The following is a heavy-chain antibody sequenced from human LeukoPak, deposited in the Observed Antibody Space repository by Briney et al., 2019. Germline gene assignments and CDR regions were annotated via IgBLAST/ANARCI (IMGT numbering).Heavy chain of an antibody. CDR1: GGSISSYY. D-gene: IGHD4-11*01. V-gene: IGHV4-59*01. J-gene: IGHJ6*03. CDR2: IYYSGST. Sequence: SETLSLTCTVSGGSISSYYWSWIRQPPGKGLEWIGYIYYSGSTNYNPSLKSRVTISVDTSKNQFSLKLSSVTAADTAVYYCARVTTVTGYYYMDAWGKGTTVTVSS. CDR3: ARVTTVTGYYYMDA.